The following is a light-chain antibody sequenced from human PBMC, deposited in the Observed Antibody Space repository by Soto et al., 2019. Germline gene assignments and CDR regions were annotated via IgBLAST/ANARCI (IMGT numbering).Light chain of an antibody. V-gene: IGLV2-14*03. CDR1: SSDVVGYNY. Sequence: QSVLTQPASVSGSPGQSITISCTGTSSDVVGYNYVSWYQQHPGKAPKLMLYDVSNRPSGVSDRFSGSKSGNTASLTISGLQAEDEGDYYCCSYTSSSTYVFGTGTKLTVL. J-gene: IGLJ1*01. CDR2: DVS. CDR3: CSYTSSSTYV.